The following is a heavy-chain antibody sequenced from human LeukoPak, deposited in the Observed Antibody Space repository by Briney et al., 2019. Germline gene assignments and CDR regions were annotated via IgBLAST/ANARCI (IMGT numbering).Heavy chain of an antibody. V-gene: IGHV1-2*02. D-gene: IGHD3-22*01. CDR2: INPNSGGT. Sequence: VSVKVSCKASGYTFTGYYMHWVRQAPGQGLEWMGWINPNSGGTNYAQKFQGRVTMTRDTSISTAYMELSRLRSDDTAVYYCARVRSDYYDSSGYYLDDEFDYWGQGTLVTVSS. CDR3: ARVRSDYYDSSGYYLDDEFDY. CDR1: GYTFTGYY. J-gene: IGHJ4*02.